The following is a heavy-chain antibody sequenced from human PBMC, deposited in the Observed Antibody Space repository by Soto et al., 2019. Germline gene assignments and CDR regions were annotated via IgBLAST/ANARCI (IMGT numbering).Heavy chain of an antibody. CDR1: GYSFNGYY. Sequence: ASVKASSKASGYSFNGYYMHWVQQSPGKGLEWMGWINPNSGETSYAQKFQGRVTMTADKSTSTAYMELSSLRSEDTAVYYCARSVDIVATRYYYYYYGMDVWGQGTTVTGS. CDR2: INPNSGET. CDR3: ARSVDIVATRYYYYYYGMDV. V-gene: IGHV1-2*02. D-gene: IGHD5-12*01. J-gene: IGHJ6*02.